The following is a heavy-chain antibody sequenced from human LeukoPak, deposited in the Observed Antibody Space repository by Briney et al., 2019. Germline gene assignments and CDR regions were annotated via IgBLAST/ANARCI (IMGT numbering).Heavy chain of an antibody. J-gene: IGHJ5*02. CDR1: GFTFSSYI. Sequence: PGGSLRLSCVGSGFTFSSYIMNWVRQAPGKGLEWVSYSSRGSSPMYYADFVKGRFTISRDNARNSLYLQMNSLRAEDTALYYCARDTFGSGSYYQLFDPWGQGTLVTVSS. CDR2: SSRGSSPM. CDR3: ARDTFGSGSYYQLFDP. D-gene: IGHD3-10*01. V-gene: IGHV3-48*01.